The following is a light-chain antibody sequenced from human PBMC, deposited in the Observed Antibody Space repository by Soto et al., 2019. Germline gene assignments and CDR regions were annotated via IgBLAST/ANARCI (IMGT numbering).Light chain of an antibody. CDR3: QQYYSTPHT. CDR1: QSVLYSSNNKNY. Sequence: DIVMTQSPDSLAVSLGERATINCRSSQSVLYSSNNKNYLTWYQHKPGQPPKLLIYWASTRESGVPDRSSGSGSGTDFTLTISSLQAEDVAVYYCQQYYSTPHTFGGGTKVDIK. V-gene: IGKV4-1*01. J-gene: IGKJ4*01. CDR2: WAS.